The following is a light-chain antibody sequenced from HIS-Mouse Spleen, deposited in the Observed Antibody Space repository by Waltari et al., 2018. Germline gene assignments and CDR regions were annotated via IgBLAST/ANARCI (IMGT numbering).Light chain of an antibody. CDR1: SSDVGGYNY. Sequence: HSALTQPRSVSGSPGQSVTISCTGTSSDVGGYNYVSWYQQHPSKAPKLMIYEVSKRPAGVPDRFSGSKSGNTASLTISGLQAEDEADYYCCSYAGSYTVVFGGGTKLTVL. V-gene: IGLV2-11*01. CDR2: EVS. CDR3: CSYAGSYTVV. J-gene: IGLJ2*01.